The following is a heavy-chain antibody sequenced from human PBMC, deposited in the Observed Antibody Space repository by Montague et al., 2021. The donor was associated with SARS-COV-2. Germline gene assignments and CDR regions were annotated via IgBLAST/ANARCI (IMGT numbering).Heavy chain of an antibody. CDR3: ARGSWHIVVVTAIRDGYYGMDV. J-gene: IGHJ6*02. D-gene: IGHD2-21*02. Sequence: SETLSLTCAVYGASFSGYYWSWIRQPPGKGLEWIGEISHSGSTNYNPSLKSRVTISVDTSKNQFSLKLSSVTAADTAVYYCARGSWHIVVVTAIRDGYYGMDVWGQGTTVTVSS. V-gene: IGHV4-34*01. CDR1: GASFSGYY. CDR2: ISHSGST.